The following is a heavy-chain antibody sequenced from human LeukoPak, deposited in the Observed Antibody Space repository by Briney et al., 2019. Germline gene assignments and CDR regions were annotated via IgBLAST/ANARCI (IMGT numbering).Heavy chain of an antibody. CDR2: IWYDGSNK. CDR3: ARETRPGLYALPDPFDE. V-gene: IGHV3-33*08. J-gene: IGHJ4*02. D-gene: IGHD1-14*01. CDR1: GFTFSNAW. Sequence: PGGSLRLSCAVSGFTFSNAWMSWVGQAPGKGLEWVAVIWYDGSNKYYADSVKGRFTISRDNSKNTLYLQMNSLRAEDTAVYYCARETRPGLYALPDPFDEWGQGTLVPVSS.